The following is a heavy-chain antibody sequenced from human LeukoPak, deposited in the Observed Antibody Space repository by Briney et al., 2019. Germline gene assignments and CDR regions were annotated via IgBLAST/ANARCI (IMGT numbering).Heavy chain of an antibody. D-gene: IGHD3-22*01. V-gene: IGHV4-59*01. CDR1: DGSISSYY. CDR2: IYYSGST. CDR3: ARDRDLDSSAAFDI. J-gene: IGHJ3*02. Sequence: SVTLSLSSTCTDGSISSYYWSWIRQPPGKGLDWLGYIYYSGSTNYNPPLKSRVTISVDTSKNQFSLKLSSVTAADTAVYYCARDRDLDSSAAFDIWGQGTMVTVSS.